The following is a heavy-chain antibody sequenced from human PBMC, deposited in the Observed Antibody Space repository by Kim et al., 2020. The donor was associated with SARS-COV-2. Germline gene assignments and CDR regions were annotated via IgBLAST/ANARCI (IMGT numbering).Heavy chain of an antibody. Sequence: SETLSLTCTVSGGSISSGDYYWSWIRQPPGKGLEWIGYIYYSGSTYYNPSLKSRVTISVDTSKNQFSLKLSSVTAADTAVYYCAREIFDIVVVPAATGGTYYMDVWGKGTTVTVSS. CDR2: IYYSGST. V-gene: IGHV4-30-4*01. J-gene: IGHJ6*03. CDR1: GGSISSGDYY. CDR3: AREIFDIVVVPAATGGTYYMDV. D-gene: IGHD2-2*01.